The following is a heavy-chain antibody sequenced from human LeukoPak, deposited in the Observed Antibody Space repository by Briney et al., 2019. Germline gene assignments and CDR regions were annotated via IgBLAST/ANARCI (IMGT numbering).Heavy chain of an antibody. J-gene: IGHJ4*02. Sequence: GGSLRLSCAASGFTFSSYAMSWIRQAPGKGLEWVSAISSSGGSTYYADSVKGRFTISRDNSKNTLYLQMNSLRAEDTAVYYCAKVWDTYYYDSSGSFDYWGQGTLVTVSS. CDR1: GFTFSSYA. CDR3: AKVWDTYYYDSSGSFDY. CDR2: ISSSGGST. D-gene: IGHD3-22*01. V-gene: IGHV3-23*01.